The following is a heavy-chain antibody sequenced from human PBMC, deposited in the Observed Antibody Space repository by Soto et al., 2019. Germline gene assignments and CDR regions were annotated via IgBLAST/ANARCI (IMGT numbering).Heavy chain of an antibody. CDR1: GYSFTNYW. CDR2: IYPGDSDT. V-gene: IGHV5-51*01. Sequence: GESLKISCKGSGYSFTNYWIGWVRQLPGKGLEWMGIIYPGDSDTRYSPSFQGQVTISVDKSISTAYLQWSSLKASDTAMYYCASHVPNMIPYGMDSWGQGNTVTVSS. J-gene: IGHJ6*02. CDR3: ASHVPNMIPYGMDS. D-gene: IGHD3-16*01.